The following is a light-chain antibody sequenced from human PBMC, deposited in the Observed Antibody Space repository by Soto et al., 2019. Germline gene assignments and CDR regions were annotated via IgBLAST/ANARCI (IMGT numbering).Light chain of an antibody. CDR1: QSVSSSY. J-gene: IGKJ5*01. CDR2: GAS. V-gene: IGKV3-20*01. Sequence: EIVLTQSPATLSVSPGARAPLSCRASQSVSSSYLAWYQQKPGQAPRLLIYGASSRATGIPDRFSGSGSGTDFTLTISRLEPEDFAVYYCQQYGSSLLTFGQGTRLEIK. CDR3: QQYGSSLLT.